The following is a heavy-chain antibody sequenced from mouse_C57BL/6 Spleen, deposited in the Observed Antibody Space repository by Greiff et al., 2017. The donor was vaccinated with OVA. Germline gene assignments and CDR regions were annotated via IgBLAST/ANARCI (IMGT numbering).Heavy chain of an antibody. CDR2: INPNNGGT. V-gene: IGHV1-22*01. J-gene: IGHJ2*01. D-gene: IGHD2-1*01. Sequence: EVQGVESGPELVKPGASVKMSCKASGYTFTDYNMHWVKQSHGKSLEWIGYINPNNGGTSYNQKFKGKATLTVNKSSSTAYMELRSLTSEDSAVYYCARGGLYGNFWFDYWGQGTTLTVSS. CDR3: ARGGLYGNFWFDY. CDR1: GYTFTDYN.